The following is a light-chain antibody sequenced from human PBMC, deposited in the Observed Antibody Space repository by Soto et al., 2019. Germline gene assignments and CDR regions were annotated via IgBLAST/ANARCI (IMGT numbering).Light chain of an antibody. CDR3: AAWDDSLNGV. CDR1: SSNIGSNT. J-gene: IGLJ3*02. Sequence: QSVLTQPPSASGTPGQRVTLSCSGSSSNIGSNTVNWYQQLPGTAPKLLIYSNNQQPSGVPDRFSGSESGTSASLAISGLQSEDEADYYCAAWDDSLNGVFGGGTKLTVL. CDR2: SNN. V-gene: IGLV1-44*01.